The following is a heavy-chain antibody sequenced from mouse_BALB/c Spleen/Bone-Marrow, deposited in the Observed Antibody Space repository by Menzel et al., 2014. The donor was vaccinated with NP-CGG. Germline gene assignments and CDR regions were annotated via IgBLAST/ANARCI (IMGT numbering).Heavy chain of an antibody. CDR1: GYSFTGYF. CDR3: GRGKDGYYSFDY. Sequence: EVKLMESGPELVKPGASVKISCKASGYSFTGYFMNWVKQSHGKSLEWIGRINPYNGDTFYNQKFKGKATLTVDKSSGTAHMELLSLTSEDSAVYYCGRGKDGYYSFDYWGQGTTLTVSS. D-gene: IGHD2-3*01. V-gene: IGHV1-37*01. J-gene: IGHJ2*01. CDR2: INPYNGDT.